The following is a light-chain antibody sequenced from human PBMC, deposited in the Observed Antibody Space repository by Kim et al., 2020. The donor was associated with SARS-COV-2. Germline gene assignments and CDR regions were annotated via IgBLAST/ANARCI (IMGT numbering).Light chain of an antibody. J-gene: IGLJ1*01. CDR3: SSYTRSTTSYV. CDR2: DVN. Sequence: QSALTQPASVSGSPGQSITISCTGTSSDVGGYNYVSWYQQHPGKAPKLMIYDVNNRPSGVSNRFSGSKSGNTASLTISGLQAEDEADYYCSSYTRSTTSYVFGTGTKVTVL. V-gene: IGLV2-14*03. CDR1: SSDVGGYNY.